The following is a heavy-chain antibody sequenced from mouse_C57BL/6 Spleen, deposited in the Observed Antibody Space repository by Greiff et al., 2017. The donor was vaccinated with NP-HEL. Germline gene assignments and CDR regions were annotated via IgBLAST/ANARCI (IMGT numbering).Heavy chain of an antibody. CDR1: GYTFTSYW. Sequence: QVQLQQPGAELVRPGTSVKLSCKASGYTFTSYWMHWVKQRPGQGLEWIGVIDPSDSYTNYNQKFKGKATLTVDTSSSTAYMQLSSLTSEDSAVYYCAPLDGYPLFAYWGQGTLVTVSA. V-gene: IGHV1-59*01. CDR2: IDPSDSYT. J-gene: IGHJ3*01. CDR3: APLDGYPLFAY. D-gene: IGHD2-3*01.